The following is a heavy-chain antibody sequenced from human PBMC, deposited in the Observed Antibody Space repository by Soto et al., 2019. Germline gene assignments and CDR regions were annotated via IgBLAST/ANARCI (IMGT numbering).Heavy chain of an antibody. CDR3: AKRNLYGSGTHDY. CDR2: ISGSGGKT. V-gene: IGHV3-23*01. Sequence: EVQLLESGGGLVQPGGSLRLSCAASGFTFSTYDMSWVRQASGKGLEWVSGISGSGGKTDYADSVKGWFTISRDNSKNTLYLQMNSLRAEDTAVYYCAKRNLYGSGTHDYWGQGSLVTVSP. D-gene: IGHD3-10*01. CDR1: GFTFSTYD. J-gene: IGHJ4*02.